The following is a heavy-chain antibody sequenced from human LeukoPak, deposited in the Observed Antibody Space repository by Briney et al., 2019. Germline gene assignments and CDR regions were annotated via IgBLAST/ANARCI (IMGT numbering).Heavy chain of an antibody. V-gene: IGHV4-34*01. Sequence: PSETLSLTCAVYSGSFNNYYWSWIRQPPGKGLEWIGEINHSGSTNYNPSLKSRVTISVDTSKNQFSLKLSSVTAADTAVYYCARGFFSIAVAGTGYFDYWGQGTLVTVSS. J-gene: IGHJ4*02. CDR1: SGSFNNYY. D-gene: IGHD6-19*01. CDR3: ARGFFSIAVAGTGYFDY. CDR2: INHSGST.